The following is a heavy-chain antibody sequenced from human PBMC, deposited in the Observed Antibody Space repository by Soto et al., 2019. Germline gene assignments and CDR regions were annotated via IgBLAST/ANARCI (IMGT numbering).Heavy chain of an antibody. CDR3: ARDAGYSPGYYYYYMDV. J-gene: IGHJ6*03. CDR1: GFTFSSYW. V-gene: IGHV3-7*01. Sequence: GGSLRLSCAASGFTFSSYWMSWVRQAPGKGLEWVANIKQDGSEKYYVDSVKGRFTISRDNAKNSLYLQMNSLRAEDTAVYYCARDAGYSPGYYYYYMDVWGKGTTVTVSS. D-gene: IGHD6-13*01. CDR2: IKQDGSEK.